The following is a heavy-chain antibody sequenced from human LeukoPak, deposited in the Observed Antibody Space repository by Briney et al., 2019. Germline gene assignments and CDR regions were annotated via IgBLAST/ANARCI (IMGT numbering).Heavy chain of an antibody. CDR1: GFTFSSYW. V-gene: IGHV3-7*01. CDR3: ASRRDLIDY. Sequence: PGGFLRLSCAASGFTFSSYWMSWVRQAPGKGLEWVANIKEDGSEKYYVDSVKGRFTISRDNAKNSVYLQMNSLRAEDTAVYYCASRRDLIDYWGQGTLVTVSS. J-gene: IGHJ4*02. CDR2: IKEDGSEK.